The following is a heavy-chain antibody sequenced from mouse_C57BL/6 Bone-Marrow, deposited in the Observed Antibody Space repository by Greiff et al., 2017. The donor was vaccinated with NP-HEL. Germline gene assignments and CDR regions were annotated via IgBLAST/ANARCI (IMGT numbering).Heavy chain of an antibody. V-gene: IGHV3-6*01. D-gene: IGHD4-1*01. J-gene: IGHJ3*01. CDR1: GYSITSGYY. CDR2: ISYDGST. Sequence: EVQLQQSGPGLVKPSQSLSLTCSVTGYSITSGYYWNWIRQFPGNKLEWMGYISYDGSTNYNPSLKNRIPITRVTSKSQLFLKVNTVTTEDTATYYCASNWEGCAYWGQGTLVTVSA. CDR3: ASNWEGCAY.